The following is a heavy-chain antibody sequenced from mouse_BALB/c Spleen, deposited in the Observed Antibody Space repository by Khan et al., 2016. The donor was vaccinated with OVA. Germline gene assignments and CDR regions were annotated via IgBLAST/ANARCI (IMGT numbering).Heavy chain of an antibody. CDR3: AREKYNSNSSWFGY. V-gene: IGHV1-9*01. CDR1: GYTFSSYW. J-gene: IGHJ3*01. Sequence: QVQLKQSGAELMKPGASVKISCKASGYTFSSYWIEWVQQRPGNGLEWIGDILPGSGTSNYNEKFKSKATFTADTSYNPAYMQLSSLKSEDSAVDNGAREKYNSNSSWFGYWGQGTLVTVSA. D-gene: IGHD1-1*01. CDR2: ILPGSGTS.